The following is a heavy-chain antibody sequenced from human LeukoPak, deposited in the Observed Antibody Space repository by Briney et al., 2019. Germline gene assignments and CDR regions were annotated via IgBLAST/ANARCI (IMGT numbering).Heavy chain of an antibody. J-gene: IGHJ6*03. Sequence: LETLSLTCTVSGGSISSSSYYWGWIRQPPGKGLEWIGSIYYSGSTYYNQSLKSRVTISVDTSKNQFSLKLSSVTAADTAVYYCAKTGDLAAGYYYYYYYMDVWGKGTTVTISS. V-gene: IGHV4-39*01. CDR2: IYYSGST. D-gene: IGHD6-13*01. CDR3: AKTGDLAAGYYYYYYYMDV. CDR1: GGSISSSSYY.